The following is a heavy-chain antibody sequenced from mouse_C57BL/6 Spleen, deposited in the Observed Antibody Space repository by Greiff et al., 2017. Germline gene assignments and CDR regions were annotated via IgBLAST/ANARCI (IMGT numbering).Heavy chain of an antibody. J-gene: IGHJ4*01. CDR3: ARGAQATEYAMDY. CDR2: INPSTGGT. CDR1: GYSFTGYY. V-gene: IGHV1-42*01. Sequence: EVQLQQSGPELVKPGASVKISCKASGYSFTGYYMNWVKQSPEKSLEWIGEINPSTGGTTYNQKFKAKATLTVDKSSSTAYMQLKSLTSEDSAVYYCARGAQATEYAMDYWGQGTSVTVSS. D-gene: IGHD3-2*02.